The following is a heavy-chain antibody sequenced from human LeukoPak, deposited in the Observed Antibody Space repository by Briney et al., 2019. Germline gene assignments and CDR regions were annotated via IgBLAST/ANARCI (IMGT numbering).Heavy chain of an antibody. CDR2: IHYDSSTE. D-gene: IGHD6-13*01. J-gene: IGHJ3*02. V-gene: IGHV3-30*02. CDR1: GFAFSSYG. Sequence: GGSLRLSCAASGFAFSSYGMHWVRQAPGKGLEWAAYIHYDSSTEDYADSVKGRFTISRDNSKNTLFLQMNSLRAEDTAVYSCAKGLIEAAGGTFDMWGQGTMVTVSS. CDR3: AKGLIEAAGGTFDM.